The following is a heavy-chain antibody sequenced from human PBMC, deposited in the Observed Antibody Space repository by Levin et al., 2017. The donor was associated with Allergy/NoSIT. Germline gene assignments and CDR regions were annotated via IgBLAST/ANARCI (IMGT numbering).Heavy chain of an antibody. CDR1: GGTFSSYA. CDR2: IIPIFGTA. V-gene: IGHV1-69*06. Sequence: EASVKVSCKASGGTFSSYAISWVRQAPGQGLEWMGGIIPIFGTANYAQKFQGRVTITADKSTSTAYMELSSLRSEDTAVYYCARDSIAARTEYFQHWGQGTLVTVSS. CDR3: ARDSIAARTEYFQH. J-gene: IGHJ1*01. D-gene: IGHD6-6*01.